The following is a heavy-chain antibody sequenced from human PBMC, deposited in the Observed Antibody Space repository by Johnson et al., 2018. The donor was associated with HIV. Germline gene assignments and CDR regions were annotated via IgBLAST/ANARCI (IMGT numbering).Heavy chain of an antibody. D-gene: IGHD1-26*01. Sequence: QVQLVESGGGVVQSGRSLRLSCAASGFTFISYAMHWVCQAPGKGLEWVAVIWYVGLNKYYADSVKGRFTISRDNSKNTLYLQMNSLRAEDTALYYCARDSVGARGAFDIWGQGTMVTVSS. CDR3: ARDSVGARGAFDI. CDR1: GFTFISYA. J-gene: IGHJ3*02. CDR2: IWYVGLNK. V-gene: IGHV3-33*08.